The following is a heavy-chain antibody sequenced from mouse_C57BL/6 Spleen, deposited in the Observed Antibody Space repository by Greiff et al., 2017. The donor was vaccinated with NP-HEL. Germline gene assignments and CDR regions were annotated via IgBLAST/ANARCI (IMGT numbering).Heavy chain of an antibody. CDR1: GFTFSSYA. Sequence: VKLMESGGGLVKPGGSLKLSCAASGFTFSSYAMSWVRQTPEKRLEWVATISDGGSYTYYPDNVKGRFTISRDNAKNNLYLQMSHLKSEDTAMYYCARDTIYYDYHEGFAYWGQGTLVTVSA. CDR2: ISDGGSYT. CDR3: ARDTIYYDYHEGFAY. D-gene: IGHD2-4*01. J-gene: IGHJ3*01. V-gene: IGHV5-4*01.